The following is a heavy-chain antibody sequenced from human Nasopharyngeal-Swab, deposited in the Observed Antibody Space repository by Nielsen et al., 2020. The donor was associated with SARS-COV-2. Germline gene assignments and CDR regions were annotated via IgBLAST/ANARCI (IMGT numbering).Heavy chain of an antibody. CDR2: IKQDGSEK. Sequence: GESLKISCAASGFTFSSYWMSWVRQAPGKGLEWVTNIKQDGSEKYYVDSVKGRFTISRDNSKNTLYLQMNSLRAEDTAVYYCAKEGIWSGYYRAFDYWGQGTLVTVSS. CDR3: AKEGIWSGYYRAFDY. CDR1: GFTFSSYW. J-gene: IGHJ4*02. V-gene: IGHV3-7*01. D-gene: IGHD3-3*01.